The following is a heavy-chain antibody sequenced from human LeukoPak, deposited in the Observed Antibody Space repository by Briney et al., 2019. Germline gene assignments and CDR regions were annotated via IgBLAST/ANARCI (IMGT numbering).Heavy chain of an antibody. Sequence: GGSLRLSCAASGFTFSSYAMSWVRQAPGKGLEWVSAISGTLSTYYADSVKGRFTISRDNSKNTLYLQMNSLRAEDTAVYYCAKSPWWESRRGNFDIWGQGTMVTVSS. V-gene: IGHV3-23*01. CDR2: ISGTLST. J-gene: IGHJ3*02. CDR1: GFTFSSYA. D-gene: IGHD1-26*01. CDR3: AKSPWWESRRGNFDI.